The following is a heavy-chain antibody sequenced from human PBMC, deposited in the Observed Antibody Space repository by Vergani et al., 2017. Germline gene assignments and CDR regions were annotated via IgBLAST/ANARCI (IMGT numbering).Heavy chain of an antibody. Sequence: EVQLVESGGGLVQPGGSLRLSCAASGFTFSSYSMNWVRQAPGKGLEWVSSISSSSSYIYYADSLKGRFTISRDNAKNSLYLQMNSLRAEDTAVYYCARVDPGPYYGMDVWGQGTTVTVSS. V-gene: IGHV3-21*01. CDR2: ISSSSSYI. CDR1: GFTFSSYS. D-gene: IGHD3-9*01. CDR3: ARVDPGPYYGMDV. J-gene: IGHJ6*02.